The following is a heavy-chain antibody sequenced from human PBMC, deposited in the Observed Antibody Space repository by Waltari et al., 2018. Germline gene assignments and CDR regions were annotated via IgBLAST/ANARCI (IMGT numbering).Heavy chain of an antibody. J-gene: IGHJ4*02. CDR2: WDTHGSRT. CDR3: ARDLGGSGSD. CDR1: GFTFSTYW. D-gene: IGHD1-26*01. V-gene: IGHV3-74*01. Sequence: EVQLVESGGGLIQPGGSLRLSCAASGFTFSTYWMHWVRQVPGNGLVGVSSWDTHGSRTTYADAGKGRFTNSRDNAKNTLYLQMNSLRVEDTALYYCARDLGGSGSDWGQGTLVTVSS.